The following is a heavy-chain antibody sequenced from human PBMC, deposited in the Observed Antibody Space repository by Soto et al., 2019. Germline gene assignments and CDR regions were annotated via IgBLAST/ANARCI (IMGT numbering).Heavy chain of an antibody. D-gene: IGHD2-15*01. CDR3: ARLPARWSTRGPYYYMDV. J-gene: IGHJ6*03. CDR2: IYHSGSN. CDR1: SGSISSSNC. Sequence: QVQLQESGPGLVKPSGTLSLTCAVSSGSISSSNCWSWVRQPPGKGLAWIGEIYHSGSNNYNPSLKSRLTISVDKSKIQCALKLSSVTAADTDVYYCARLPARWSTRGPYYYMDVWGKGTTVTVSS. V-gene: IGHV4-4*02.